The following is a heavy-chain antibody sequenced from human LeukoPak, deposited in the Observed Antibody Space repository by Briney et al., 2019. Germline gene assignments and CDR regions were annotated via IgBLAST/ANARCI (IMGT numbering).Heavy chain of an antibody. CDR1: GYTFTGYY. CDR3: ARAREYSSSWFGAFDI. D-gene: IGHD6-13*01. J-gene: IGHJ3*02. V-gene: IGHV1-2*02. CDR2: INPNSGGT. Sequence: ASVKVSCKASGYTFTGYYMHWVRQAPGQGLEWMGWINPNSGGTNYAQTFQGRVTMTRDTSISTAYMELSRLRSDDTAVYYCARAREYSSSWFGAFDIWGQGTMVTVSS.